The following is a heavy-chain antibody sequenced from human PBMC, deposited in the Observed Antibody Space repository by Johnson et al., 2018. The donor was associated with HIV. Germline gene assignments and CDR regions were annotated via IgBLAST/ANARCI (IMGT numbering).Heavy chain of an antibody. Sequence: QVQLVESGGALVKPGGSLRLSCAASGFKFDDNYMAWIRQSPGKGLEWVSYISSSGGTTHNADSVKGRSTISRDNSKNTLYLQMNSLRVEDTAVYYCAKGEQLVISRKGHDAFDIWGQGTMVTVSS. J-gene: IGHJ3*02. CDR1: GFKFDDNY. V-gene: IGHV3-11*04. CDR3: AKGEQLVISRKGHDAFDI. CDR2: ISSSGGTT. D-gene: IGHD6-6*01.